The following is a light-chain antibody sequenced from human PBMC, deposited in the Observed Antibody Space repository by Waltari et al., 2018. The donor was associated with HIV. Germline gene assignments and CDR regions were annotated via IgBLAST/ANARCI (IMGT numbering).Light chain of an antibody. Sequence: EIVLTQSPGTLSLSPGERATLSCRASQTVNNNYLAWYQQKPGQAPRLLISGASSRATGIPDRFSGGGSGTDFTLTISRLEPEDFAVYYCQQYGTSFTFGPGTKVDIK. CDR1: QTVNNNY. J-gene: IGKJ3*01. V-gene: IGKV3-20*01. CDR2: GAS. CDR3: QQYGTSFT.